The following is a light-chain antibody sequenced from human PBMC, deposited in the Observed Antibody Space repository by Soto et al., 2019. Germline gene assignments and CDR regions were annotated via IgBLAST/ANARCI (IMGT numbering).Light chain of an antibody. CDR1: QNVNSN. CDR3: QQYDNWPPIT. V-gene: IGKV3-15*01. J-gene: IGKJ5*01. Sequence: EVLMTQSPATLFVSPGERTTLSCRASQNVNSNLVWYQQKPGQAPRLLIYGASTRATGIPARFSGSGSGTEFTLTISSLQSEDFAIYYCQQYDNWPPITFGQGTRLEIK. CDR2: GAS.